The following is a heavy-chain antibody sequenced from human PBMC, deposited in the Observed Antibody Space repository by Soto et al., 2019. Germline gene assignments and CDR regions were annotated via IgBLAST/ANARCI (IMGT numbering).Heavy chain of an antibody. J-gene: IGHJ5*02. Sequence: SATLSLTCTVSGASIIRFYWSWIRKSAGKGLEWIGRIYATGTTDYNPSLKSRVMMSVDTSKKQFSLKLRSVTAADTAVYYCVRDGTKTLRDWFDPWGQGISVTVS. V-gene: IGHV4-4*07. CDR2: IYATGTT. CDR1: GASIIRFY. CDR3: VRDGTKTLRDWFDP. D-gene: IGHD1-1*01.